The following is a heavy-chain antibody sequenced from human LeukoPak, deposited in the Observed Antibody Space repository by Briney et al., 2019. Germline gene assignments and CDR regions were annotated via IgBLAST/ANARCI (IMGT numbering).Heavy chain of an antibody. CDR2: INLDGSEI. CDR3: VRDRGYSTFDY. J-gene: IGHJ4*02. V-gene: IGHV3-7*03. CDR1: GFVFGHSW. D-gene: IGHD3-22*01. Sequence: GGSLRLSCEASGFVFGHSWMSWVRQAPGKGLEWVANINLDGSEINYLDSLTGRLNISRDNAKDSLYLQMNGLRAGDTAVYFCVRDRGYSTFDYWGQGTLVTVSS.